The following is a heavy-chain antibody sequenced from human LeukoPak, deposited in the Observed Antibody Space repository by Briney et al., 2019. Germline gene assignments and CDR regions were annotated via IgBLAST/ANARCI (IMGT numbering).Heavy chain of an antibody. Sequence: ASVKVSCKASGYTFTSYDINWVRQATGQGLEWMGWISAYNGNTNYAQKLQGRVTMTTDTSTSTAYMELRSLRSDETAVYYCARADYYDSSGGDFDYWGQGTLVTVSS. CDR2: ISAYNGNT. J-gene: IGHJ4*02. V-gene: IGHV1-18*01. CDR3: ARADYYDSSGGDFDY. CDR1: GYTFTSYD. D-gene: IGHD3-22*01.